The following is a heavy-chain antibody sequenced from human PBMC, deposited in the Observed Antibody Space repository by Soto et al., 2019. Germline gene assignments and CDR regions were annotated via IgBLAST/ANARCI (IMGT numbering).Heavy chain of an antibody. V-gene: IGHV4-59*01. CDR2: IYYSGST. J-gene: IGHJ5*02. Sequence: PSETLSLTCTVSGGSISSYYWSWIRQPPGKGLEWIGYIYYSGSTNYNPSLKSRVTISVDTSKNQFSLKLSSVTAAGTAVYYCARIGVVVAARVPSGWFDPWGQGTLVTVSS. CDR1: GGSISSYY. D-gene: IGHD2-15*01. CDR3: ARIGVVVAARVPSGWFDP.